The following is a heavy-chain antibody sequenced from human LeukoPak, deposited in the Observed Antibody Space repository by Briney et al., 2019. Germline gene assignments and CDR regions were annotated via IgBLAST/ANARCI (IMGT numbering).Heavy chain of an antibody. CDR1: GGSISSGSYY. CDR2: IYTSGST. V-gene: IGHV4-61*02. D-gene: IGHD3-22*01. CDR3: ARGGRYYDSSGYYSIDY. Sequence: PSQTLSLTCTLSGGSISSGSYYWSWIRQPAGKGLEWIGRIYTSGSTNYNPSLKSRVTISVDTSKNQFSLKLSSVTAADTAVYYCARGGRYYDSSGYYSIDYWGQGTLVTVSS. J-gene: IGHJ4*02.